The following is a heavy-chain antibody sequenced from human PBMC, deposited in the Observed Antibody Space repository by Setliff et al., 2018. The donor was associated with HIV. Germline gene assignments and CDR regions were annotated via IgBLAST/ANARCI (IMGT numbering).Heavy chain of an antibody. Sequence: PSETLSLTCTVSDASISSHYWSWIRQPPGKGLEWIAYIYYSGSTNYNPSLESRVTISVETSKIQFSLKLTSMTAPDTAVYYCARQAKTFSYDILTGYYRFFDTWGQGLLVTV. V-gene: IGHV4-59*08. CDR3: ARQAKTFSYDILTGYYRFFDT. J-gene: IGHJ4*02. D-gene: IGHD3-9*01. CDR2: IYYSGST. CDR1: DASISSHY.